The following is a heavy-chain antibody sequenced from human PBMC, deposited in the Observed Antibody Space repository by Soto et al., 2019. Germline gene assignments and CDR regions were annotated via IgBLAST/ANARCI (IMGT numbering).Heavy chain of an antibody. CDR1: GFTFSNYA. D-gene: IGHD6-6*01. J-gene: IGHJ5*02. Sequence: GGSMRLSCAASGFTFSNYAMNWVRQAPGKGLEWVSSISSSGDDTYYPDSVKGRFTISRDNSRNTLYLQMNSLRAEDTAIYFCAKNGYEYSTSSPWFDPWGQGTLVTVSS. CDR3: AKNGYEYSTSSPWFDP. CDR2: ISSSGDDT. V-gene: IGHV3-23*01.